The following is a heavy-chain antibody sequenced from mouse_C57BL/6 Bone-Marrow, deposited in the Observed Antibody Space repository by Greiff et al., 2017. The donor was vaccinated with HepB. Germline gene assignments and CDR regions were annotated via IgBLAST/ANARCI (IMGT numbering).Heavy chain of an antibody. V-gene: IGHV5-6*01. CDR2: ISSGGSYT. CDR3: ARHTTVVATGDY. CDR1: GFTFSSYG. J-gene: IGHJ2*01. Sequence: EVKLVESGGDLVKPGGSLKLSCAASGFTFSSYGMSWVRQTPDKRLEWVATISSGGSYTYYPDSVKGRFTISRDNAKNTLYLQMSSLKSEDTAMYYCARHTTVVATGDYWGQGTTLTVSS. D-gene: IGHD1-1*01.